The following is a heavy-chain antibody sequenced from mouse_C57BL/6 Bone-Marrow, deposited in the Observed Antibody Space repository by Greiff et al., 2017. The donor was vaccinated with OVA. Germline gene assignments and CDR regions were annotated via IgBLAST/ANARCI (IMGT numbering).Heavy chain of an antibody. CDR2: IYPGDGDT. V-gene: IGHV1-80*01. CDR3: ARSKDGYYSRFAY. Sequence: QVQLQQSGAELVKPGASVKISCKASGYAFSSYWMNWVKQRPGKGLEWIGQIYPGDGDTNYNGKFKGKATLTADKSSSTAYMQLSSLTSEDSAVYFCARSKDGYYSRFAYWGQGTLVTVSA. J-gene: IGHJ3*01. D-gene: IGHD2-3*01. CDR1: GYAFSSYW.